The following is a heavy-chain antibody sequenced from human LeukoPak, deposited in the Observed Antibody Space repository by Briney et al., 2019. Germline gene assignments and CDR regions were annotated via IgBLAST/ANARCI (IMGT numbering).Heavy chain of an antibody. CDR3: ARVPGSGSYSHFDY. D-gene: IGHD3-10*01. Sequence: PSETLSLTCAVYGGSFSGYYWSWIRQPPGKGLEWIGYIYYSGSTNYNPSLKSRVTISVDTSKNQFSLKLSSVTAADTAVYYCARVPGSGSYSHFDYWGQGTLVTVSS. CDR1: GGSFSGYY. CDR2: IYYSGST. J-gene: IGHJ4*02. V-gene: IGHV4-59*01.